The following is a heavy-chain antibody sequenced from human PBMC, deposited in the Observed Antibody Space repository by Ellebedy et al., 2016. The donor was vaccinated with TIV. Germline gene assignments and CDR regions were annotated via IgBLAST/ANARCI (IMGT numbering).Heavy chain of an antibody. CDR2: IYYSGDT. Sequence: SETLSLXXTVSGGSVNSVYDQWSWIRQSPGKGLEWIGHIYYSGDTIYNDFLERRVLISVDRSENQISLRLSSVTAADTALYYCARGGHRSGWAYYFDYWGQGILVTVSS. CDR3: ARGGHRSGWAYYFDY. CDR1: GGSVNSVYDQ. J-gene: IGHJ4*02. V-gene: IGHV4-61*01. D-gene: IGHD6-19*01.